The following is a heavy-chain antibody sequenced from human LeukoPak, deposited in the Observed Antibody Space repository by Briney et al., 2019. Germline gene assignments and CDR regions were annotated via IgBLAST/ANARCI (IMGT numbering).Heavy chain of an antibody. CDR1: GFTFSNYW. J-gene: IGHJ4*02. CDR2: IKQDESEK. Sequence: VGSLRLSCSASGFTFSNYWMSWVRQAPGKGLEWVANIKQDESEKYYVDSVKGRFTISRDNAKSSLYLQMNSLRAEDTAVYYCARALDSSSSRYQAFEEWGQGTLVTVSS. V-gene: IGHV3-7*01. D-gene: IGHD2-2*01. CDR3: ARALDSSSSRYQAFEE.